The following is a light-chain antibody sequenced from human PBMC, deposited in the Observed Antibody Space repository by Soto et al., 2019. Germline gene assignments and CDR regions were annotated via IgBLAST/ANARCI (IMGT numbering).Light chain of an antibody. V-gene: IGLV2-23*02. CDR1: SSDVGSYNL. J-gene: IGLJ1*01. CDR3: CSYAGTSTYV. CDR2: EVT. Sequence: CVLTQPASVSGSAGQSITISCTGTSSDVGSYNLVSWYQQHPGKAPKLMIYEVTKRPSGISNRFSGSKSGNTASLTISGLQADDEADYYCCSYAGTSTYVFGTGTKVTVL.